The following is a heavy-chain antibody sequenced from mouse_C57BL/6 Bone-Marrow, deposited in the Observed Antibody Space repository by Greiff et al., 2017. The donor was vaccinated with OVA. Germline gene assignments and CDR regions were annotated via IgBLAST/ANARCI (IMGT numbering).Heavy chain of an antibody. J-gene: IGHJ4*01. Sequence: EVKLMESGGGLVKPGGSLKLSCAASGFTFSDYGMHWVRQAPEKGLEWVAYISSGSSTIYYADTVKGRFTISRDNAKNTLFLQMTSLRSEDTAMYYCAINCRGDYYAMDYWGQGTSVTVSS. CDR2: ISSGSSTI. CDR3: AINCRGDYYAMDY. V-gene: IGHV5-17*01. CDR1: GFTFSDYG. D-gene: IGHD4-1*01.